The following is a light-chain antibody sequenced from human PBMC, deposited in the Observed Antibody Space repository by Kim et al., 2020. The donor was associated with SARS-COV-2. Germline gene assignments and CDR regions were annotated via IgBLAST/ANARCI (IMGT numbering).Light chain of an antibody. CDR3: QQRNNWPPGYT. CDR1: QTIRSY. V-gene: IGKV3-11*01. J-gene: IGKJ2*01. CDR2: DAS. Sequence: EIVLTQSPATLSLSPGERATLSCRASQTIRSYLAWYQQKPGQAPRLLIYDASNRATGIPARFSGSGSGTDFTLTISSLEPEDFAIYYCQQRNNWPPGYTFGQGTKLAI.